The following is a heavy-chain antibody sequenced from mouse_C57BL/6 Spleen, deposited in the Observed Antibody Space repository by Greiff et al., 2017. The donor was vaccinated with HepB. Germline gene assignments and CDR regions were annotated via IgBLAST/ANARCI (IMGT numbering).Heavy chain of an antibody. Sequence: EVMLVESVAELVRPGASVKLSCTASGFNIKNTYMHWVKQRPEQGLEWIGRIDPANGNTKYAPKFQGKATITADTSSNTAYLQLSSLTSEDTAIYYCARNYYGSSPNYYAMDYWGQGTSVTVSS. CDR2: IDPANGNT. V-gene: IGHV14-3*01. CDR3: ARNYYGSSPNYYAMDY. D-gene: IGHD1-1*01. J-gene: IGHJ4*01. CDR1: GFNIKNTY.